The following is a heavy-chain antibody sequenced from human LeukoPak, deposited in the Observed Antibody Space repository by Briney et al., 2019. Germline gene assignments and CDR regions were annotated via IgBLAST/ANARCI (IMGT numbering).Heavy chain of an antibody. V-gene: IGHV1-69*05. J-gene: IGHJ5*02. Sequence: SVKVSCKASGGTFSSYAISWVRQAPGQGLEWMGGIIPIFGTANYAQKFQGRVTITTDESTSTAYMELSSLRSEDTAVYYCARDRRYYDFWSGQNNWFDPWGQGTPVTVSS. CDR3: ARDRRYYDFWSGQNNWFDP. D-gene: IGHD3-3*01. CDR2: IIPIFGTA. CDR1: GGTFSSYA.